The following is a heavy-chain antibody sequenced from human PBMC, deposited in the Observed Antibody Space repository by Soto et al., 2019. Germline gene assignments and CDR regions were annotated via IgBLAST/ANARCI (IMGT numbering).Heavy chain of an antibody. V-gene: IGHV3-23*01. Sequence: WGALRVCCASSGFTFSIYAMSWVRQAPGKGLEWVSAISGSGGSTYYADSVKGRFTISRDNSKNTLYLQMNSLRAEDTAVYYCAKDLGGPNRGWGQGTLVTVSS. J-gene: IGHJ4*02. CDR3: AKDLGGPNRG. D-gene: IGHD3-16*01. CDR1: GFTFSIYA. CDR2: ISGSGGST.